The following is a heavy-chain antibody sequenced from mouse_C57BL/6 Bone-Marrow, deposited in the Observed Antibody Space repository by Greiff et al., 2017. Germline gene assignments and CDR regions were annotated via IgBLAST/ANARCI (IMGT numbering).Heavy chain of an antibody. CDR1: GYTFTSYW. CDR3: AREIYLGYFDV. J-gene: IGHJ1*03. Sequence: QLQQPGAELVMPGASVKLSCKASGYTFTSYWMHWVKQRPGQGLEWIGEIDPSDSYTNYNQKFKGKSTLTVDKSSSTAYMQLSSLTSEDSAVYYCAREIYLGYFDVWGTGTTVTVSS. V-gene: IGHV1-69*01. D-gene: IGHD1-1*01. CDR2: IDPSDSYT.